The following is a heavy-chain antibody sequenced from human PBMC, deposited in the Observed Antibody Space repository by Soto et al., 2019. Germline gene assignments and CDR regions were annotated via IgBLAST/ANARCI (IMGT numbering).Heavy chain of an antibody. V-gene: IGHV3-30-3*01. J-gene: IGHJ4*02. D-gene: IGHD1-26*01. CDR1: GFTFSSYA. Sequence: QVQLVESGGGVVQPGRSLRLSCAASGFTFSSYAMHWVRQAPGKGLGWVAVISYDGSNKYYADSVKGRFTISRDNSKNTLYLQMNSLRAEDTAVYYCAREEWELLRGYFDYWGQGTLVTVSS. CDR2: ISYDGSNK. CDR3: AREEWELLRGYFDY.